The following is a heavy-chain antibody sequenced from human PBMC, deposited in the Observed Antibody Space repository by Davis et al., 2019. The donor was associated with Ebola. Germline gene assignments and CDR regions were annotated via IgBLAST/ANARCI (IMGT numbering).Heavy chain of an antibody. CDR2: ISGISSTI. Sequence: GGSLRLSCAASGFTFSMYSMNWVRQAPGKGLEWISYISGISSTIYYADPAKGRFTISRDNARNSLFLQLNSLRDEDTAVYYCARLVAAGPYYYYGMDVWGQGTTVTFSS. CDR1: GFTFSMYS. CDR3: ARLVAAGPYYYYGMDV. V-gene: IGHV3-48*02. D-gene: IGHD6-6*01. J-gene: IGHJ6*02.